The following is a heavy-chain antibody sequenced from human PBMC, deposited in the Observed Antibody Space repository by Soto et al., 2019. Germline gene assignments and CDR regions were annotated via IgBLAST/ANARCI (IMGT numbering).Heavy chain of an antibody. CDR2: IYYSGST. V-gene: IGHV4-59*01. Sequence: QVQLQESGPGLVKPSETLSLTCTVSGGSISSYYWSWIRQPPGKGLEWIGYIYYSGSTNYNPSLKSRVTISVDTSKNQFSLKLSSVTAADTAVYYCARLKGYDPRRRQFWYFDLWGRGTLVTVSS. J-gene: IGHJ2*01. D-gene: IGHD5-12*01. CDR1: GGSISSYY. CDR3: ARLKGYDPRRRQFWYFDL.